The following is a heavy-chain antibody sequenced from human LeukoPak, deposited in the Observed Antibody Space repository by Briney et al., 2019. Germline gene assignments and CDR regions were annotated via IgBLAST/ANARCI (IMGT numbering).Heavy chain of an antibody. CDR3: ARDRGGGSCFDY. CDR1: GFTFSSYS. CDR2: ISSSGSTI. D-gene: IGHD2-15*01. J-gene: IGHJ4*02. V-gene: IGHV3-48*04. Sequence: GGSLRLSCAASGFTFSSYSMNWVRQAPGKGLEWVSYISSSGSTIYYADSVKGRFTISRDNAKNSLYLQMNSLRAEDTAVYYCARDRGGGSCFDYWGQGTLVTVSS.